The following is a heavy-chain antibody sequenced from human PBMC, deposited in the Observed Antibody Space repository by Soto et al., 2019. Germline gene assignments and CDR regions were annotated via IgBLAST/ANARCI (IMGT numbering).Heavy chain of an antibody. Sequence: GGSLRLSCGASGFSFSSYSMNWVRQAPGKGLEWVSYISGSSSTIDYADSVKGRFTVSRDNAKDSLYLQMNSLRDEDTAVYYCARDGPATVSGLVVIGPYYFDYWGQGTPVTVSS. CDR3: ARDGPATVSGLVVIGPYYFDY. D-gene: IGHD3-3*01. CDR2: ISGSSSTI. V-gene: IGHV3-48*02. CDR1: GFSFSSYS. J-gene: IGHJ4*02.